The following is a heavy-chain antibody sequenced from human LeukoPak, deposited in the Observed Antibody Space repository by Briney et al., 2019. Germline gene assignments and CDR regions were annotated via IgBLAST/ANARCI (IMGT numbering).Heavy chain of an antibody. D-gene: IGHD3-10*01. CDR2: IYSGGST. CDR3: ARAVQAGNWFDP. J-gene: IGHJ5*02. CDR1: GFTVSNKY. Sequence: GGSLRLSCAASGFTVSNKYMSWVRQAPGKGLEWVSVIYSGGSTYYADSVKGRFTISRDNSKNTLYLQVNSLRAEDTAVYYCARAVQAGNWFDPWGQGTLVTVSS. V-gene: IGHV3-53*01.